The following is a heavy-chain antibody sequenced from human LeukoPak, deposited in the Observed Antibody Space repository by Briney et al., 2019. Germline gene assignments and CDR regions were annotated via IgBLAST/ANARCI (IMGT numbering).Heavy chain of an antibody. V-gene: IGHV3-30-3*01. D-gene: IGHD3-16*02. Sequence: GGSLRLSCAASGFTFSSFTMHWVRQAPGKGLEWVTVISYDGSNKYYADSVKGRFTISRDNSKNTLYLQMNSLGAEDTAVYYCGRVVGPYYYYGMDVWGQGTTVTVSS. CDR1: GFTFSSFT. J-gene: IGHJ6*02. CDR3: GRVVGPYYYYGMDV. CDR2: ISYDGSNK.